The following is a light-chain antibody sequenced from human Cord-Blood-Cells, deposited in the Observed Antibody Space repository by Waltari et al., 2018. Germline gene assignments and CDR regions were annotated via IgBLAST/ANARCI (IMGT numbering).Light chain of an antibody. CDR3: QQYGSSPPFT. Sequence: EIVLTQSPGTLSLSPGERPTLSCRASQSVRSSYLAWYQQKPGQAPRLLIYGASSRATRIQDRFSGSGSGTDFTLTISRLEPEDFAVYYCQQYGSSPPFTFGPGTKVDIK. CDR2: GAS. CDR1: QSVRSSY. J-gene: IGKJ3*01. V-gene: IGKV3-20*01.